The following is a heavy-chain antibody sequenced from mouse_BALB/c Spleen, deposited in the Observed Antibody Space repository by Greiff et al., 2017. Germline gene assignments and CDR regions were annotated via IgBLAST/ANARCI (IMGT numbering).Heavy chain of an antibody. CDR2: IYPGNSDT. D-gene: IGHD1-1*01. CDR3: TKDYGSRRDFDY. V-gene: IGHV1-5*01. CDR1: GYSFTSYW. Sequence: EVKLVESGTVLARPGASVKMSCKASGYSFTSYWMHWVKQRPGQGLEWIGAIYPGNSDTSYNQKFKGKAKLTAVTSASTAYMELSSLTNEDSAVYYCTKDYGSRRDFDYWGQGTTLTVSS. J-gene: IGHJ2*01.